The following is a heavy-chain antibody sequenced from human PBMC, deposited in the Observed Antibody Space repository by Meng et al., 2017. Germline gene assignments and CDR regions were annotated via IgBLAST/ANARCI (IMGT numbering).Heavy chain of an antibody. D-gene: IGHD6-19*01. V-gene: IGHV4-61*01. CDR3: ARAIAVAGITIDY. Sequence: QVQLQESGPGLVRTSETLSLTCTVSGGSVSSGSYYWSWIRQPPGKGLEWIGYIYYSGSTNYNPSLKSRVTISVDTSKNQFSLKLSSVTAADTAVYYCARAIAVAGITIDYWGQGTLVTVSS. J-gene: IGHJ4*02. CDR2: IYYSGST. CDR1: GGSVSSGSYY.